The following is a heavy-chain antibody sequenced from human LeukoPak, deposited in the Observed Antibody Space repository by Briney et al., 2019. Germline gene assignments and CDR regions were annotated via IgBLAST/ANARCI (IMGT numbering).Heavy chain of an antibody. CDR3: TRVAGSGSVD. CDR1: GFTFSSYW. D-gene: IGHD1-26*01. V-gene: IGHV3-74*01. CDR2: INSDASTT. J-gene: IGHJ4*02. Sequence: PGGSLRLSCAASGFTFSSYWMHWVRQAPGKGLVWVSRINSDASTTIYADSVKGRFTISRDNAKNTLHLQMNSLRAEDTAVYYCTRVAGSGSVDWGQGTLVTVSS.